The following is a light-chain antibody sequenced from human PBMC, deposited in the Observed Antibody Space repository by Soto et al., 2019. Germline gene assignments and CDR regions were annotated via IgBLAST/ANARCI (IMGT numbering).Light chain of an antibody. Sequence: EIVLTQSPGTLSLSPGERATLSCRASQSVTNRYLAWYQQKPGQAPRLLIYGASSRATGIPDRFSGSGSGTDFTLTISRLEPEDFAVYYCQQCGSSPITFGQGTRLEIK. CDR3: QQCGSSPIT. J-gene: IGKJ5*01. CDR1: QSVTNRY. CDR2: GAS. V-gene: IGKV3-20*01.